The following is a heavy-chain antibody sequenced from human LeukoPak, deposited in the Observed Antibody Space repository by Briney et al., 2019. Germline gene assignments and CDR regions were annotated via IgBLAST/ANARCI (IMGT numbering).Heavy chain of an antibody. D-gene: IGHD2-21*02. J-gene: IGHJ4*02. CDR3: AGSSTEVVTATIN. V-gene: IGHV4-59*11. CDR1: GGSISSHY. CDR2: IYYSGST. Sequence: SETLSLTCTVSGGSISSHYWSWIRQPPGKGLEWIGYIYYSGSTNYNPSLKSRVTISVDTSKNQFSLKLSSVTAADTAVYYCAGSSTEVVTATINWGQGILVTVSS.